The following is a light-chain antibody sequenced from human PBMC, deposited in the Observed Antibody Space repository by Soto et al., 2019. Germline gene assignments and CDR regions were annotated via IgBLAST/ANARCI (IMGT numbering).Light chain of an antibody. V-gene: IGLV2-14*01. Sequence: QSALTQPASWTGSPGQSITISCTGTSSDVGGYNYVSWYQQHPGKAPKLMIYDVSNRPSGVSNRFSGSKSGNTASLTISGLQAEDEADYYCSSYTSSSTLFGTGTKVTVL. CDR3: SSYTSSSTL. CDR1: SSDVGGYNY. CDR2: DVS. J-gene: IGLJ1*01.